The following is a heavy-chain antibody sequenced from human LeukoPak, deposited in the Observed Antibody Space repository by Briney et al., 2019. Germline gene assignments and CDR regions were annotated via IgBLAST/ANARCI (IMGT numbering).Heavy chain of an antibody. Sequence: ASVKVSCKASGGTFSSYAISWVRQAPGQGLEWMGGIIPIFGTANYAQKFQGRVTITADESTSTAYMELSSLRSEDTAVYYCARVVTQSGSGFSTLHLDHWGQGTLVTVSS. CDR2: IIPIFGTA. CDR3: ARVVTQSGSGFSTLHLDH. D-gene: IGHD3-10*01. J-gene: IGHJ4*02. CDR1: GGTFSSYA. V-gene: IGHV1-69*13.